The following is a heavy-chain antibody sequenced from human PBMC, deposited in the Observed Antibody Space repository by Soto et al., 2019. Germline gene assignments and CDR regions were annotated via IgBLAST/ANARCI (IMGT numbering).Heavy chain of an antibody. J-gene: IGHJ3*01. D-gene: IGHD3-3*01. CDR1: GFTFSNYA. CDR2: ISSGSSFI. V-gene: IGHV3-21*01. Sequence: EVQLVESGGALVKPGGSLRLSCAASGFTFSNYAMNWVRQAPGKGLEWVSSISSGSSFISYADSVKGRFTIPRDNANKSLYLEMNSLRAEDTAVYYCAREGVPNYDYWSGDASDFWGHGTMVTVSS. CDR3: AREGVPNYDYWSGDASDF.